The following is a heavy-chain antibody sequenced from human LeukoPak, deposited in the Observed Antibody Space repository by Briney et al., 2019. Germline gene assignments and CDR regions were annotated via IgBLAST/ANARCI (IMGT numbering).Heavy chain of an antibody. CDR2: INSGGDST. V-gene: IGHV3-64D*06. D-gene: IGHD6-19*01. Sequence: GESLRLSCSASGFTFSTYPMHWVRQAPGKGLQYVSAINSGGDSTYYADSVKGRFTISRDNSKNTLYLQMSSLRADDTAVYFCVTPNSAVPGTRYFDYWGQGTLVTVSS. CDR3: VTPNSAVPGTRYFDY. CDR1: GFTFSTYP. J-gene: IGHJ4*02.